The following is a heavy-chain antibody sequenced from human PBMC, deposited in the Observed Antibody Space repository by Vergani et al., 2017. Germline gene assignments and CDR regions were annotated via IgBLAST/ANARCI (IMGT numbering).Heavy chain of an antibody. Sequence: QVQLEESGGGVVQPGRSLRLSCAASGFTFSSYAMHWVRQAPGKGLEWVAVISYDGSNKFYADSVRGRFTFSRDNSKNTLYLQMNSLRPEDSALYYCARDRYYLCSGSYPYFYYYGLDVWGQGTAVTVSS. CDR2: ISYDGSNK. CDR1: GFTFSSYA. D-gene: IGHD3-10*01. J-gene: IGHJ6*02. V-gene: IGHV3-30-3*01. CDR3: ARDRYYLCSGSYPYFYYYGLDV.